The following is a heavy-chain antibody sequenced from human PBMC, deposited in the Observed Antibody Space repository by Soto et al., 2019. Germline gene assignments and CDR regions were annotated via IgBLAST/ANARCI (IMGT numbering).Heavy chain of an antibody. J-gene: IGHJ6*02. CDR1: GGTFSSYA. D-gene: IGHD6-6*01. Sequence: ASVKVSCKASGGTFSSYAISWVRQAPGQGLEWMGGIIPIFGTANYAQKFQGRVTITADKSTSTAYMELSSLRSEDTAVYYCARASYSSSPLGYYYYGMDVWGQGTTVTVSS. CDR3: ARASYSSSPLGYYYYGMDV. CDR2: IIPIFGTA. V-gene: IGHV1-69*06.